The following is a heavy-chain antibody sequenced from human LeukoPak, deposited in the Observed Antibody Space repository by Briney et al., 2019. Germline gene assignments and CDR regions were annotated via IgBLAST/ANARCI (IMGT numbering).Heavy chain of an antibody. Sequence: PSETLSLTCTVSGDSISGYYWSWIRQPPGKGLEWVANIKQDGSEKYYVDSVKGRFTISRDNAKNSLYLQMISLRAEDTAVYYCAKDQRPGTTRDAFDIWGQGTMVTVSS. CDR1: GDSISGYY. D-gene: IGHD1-1*01. CDR3: AKDQRPGTTRDAFDI. J-gene: IGHJ3*02. CDR2: IKQDGSEK. V-gene: IGHV3-7*03.